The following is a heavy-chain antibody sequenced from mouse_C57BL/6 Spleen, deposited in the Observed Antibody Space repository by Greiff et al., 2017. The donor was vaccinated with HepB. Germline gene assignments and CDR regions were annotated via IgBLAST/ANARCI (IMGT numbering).Heavy chain of an antibody. CDR3: APVDGYYAYSWFAY. CDR2: IAPNSGGT. D-gene: IGHD2-3*01. CDR1: GYTFTSYW. Sequence: QVQLQQSGAELVKPGASVKLSCKASGYTFTSYWMHWVKQRPGRGLEWIGRIAPNSGGTTYNEKFKSKATLTVDKPSSTAYMQLSSLTSEEAAFYDCAPVDGYYAYSWFAYWGQGTLVTVSA. V-gene: IGHV1-72*01. J-gene: IGHJ3*01.